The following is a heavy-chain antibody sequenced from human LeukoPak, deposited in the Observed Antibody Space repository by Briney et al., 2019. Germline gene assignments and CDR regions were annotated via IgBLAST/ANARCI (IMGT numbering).Heavy chain of an antibody. V-gene: IGHV1-2*02. CDR3: ARVAYSSGWYVDNWFDP. CDR2: INPNSGGT. J-gene: IGHJ5*02. Sequence: ASVKVSCKASGYTFTGYYMHWVRQAPGQGLEWMGWINPNSGGTYYAQKFQGRVTMTRDTSISTAYMELSRLRSDDTAVYYCARVAYSSGWYVDNWFDPWGQGTLVTVSS. D-gene: IGHD6-19*01. CDR1: GYTFTGYY.